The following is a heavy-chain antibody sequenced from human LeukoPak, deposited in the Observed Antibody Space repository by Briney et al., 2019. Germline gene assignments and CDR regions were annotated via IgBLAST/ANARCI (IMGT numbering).Heavy chain of an antibody. CDR2: IYYSGST. V-gene: IGHV4-59*01. CDR1: GGSISSYY. CDR3: ARDRGYSSSSGNFDY. Sequence: SETLSLTCTVSGGSISSYYWSWIRQPPGKGLEWIGYIYYSGSTNYNPSHKSRVTISVDTSKNQFSLKLSSVTAADTAVYYCARDRGYSSSSGNFDYWGQGTLVTVSS. J-gene: IGHJ4*02. D-gene: IGHD6-6*01.